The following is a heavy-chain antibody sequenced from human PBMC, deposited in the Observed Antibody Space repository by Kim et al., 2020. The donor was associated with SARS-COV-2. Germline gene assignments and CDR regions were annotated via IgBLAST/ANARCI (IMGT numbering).Heavy chain of an antibody. J-gene: IGHJ6*03. CDR3: ARGVRLATIFHYSYYIDV. D-gene: IGHD5-12*01. CDR2: IYYSGST. V-gene: IGHV4-59*01. Sequence: SETLSLTCTVSGGSISSYYWSWIRQPPGKGLEWIGYIYYSGSTNYNPSLKSRVTISVDTSKNQFSLQLTSVTAPATAVSYCARGVRLATIFHYSYYIDV. CDR1: GGSISSYY.